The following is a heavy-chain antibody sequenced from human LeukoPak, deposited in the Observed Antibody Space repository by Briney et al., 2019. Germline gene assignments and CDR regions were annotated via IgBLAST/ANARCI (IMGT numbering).Heavy chain of an antibody. CDR1: GFTFRSYP. J-gene: IGHJ6*02. D-gene: IGHD4-17*01. V-gene: IGHV3-23*01. CDR2: ISGSGAST. CDR3: AKYNGDYRLGRYYYGLDV. Sequence: GGSLRLSCAASGFTFRSYPMSWVRQAPGKGLEWVSAISGSGASTYYADSVKGRFTISRDNSKNTLYLQTNSLRAEDTAIYYCAKYNGDYRLGRYYYGLDVWGQGTTVTVSS.